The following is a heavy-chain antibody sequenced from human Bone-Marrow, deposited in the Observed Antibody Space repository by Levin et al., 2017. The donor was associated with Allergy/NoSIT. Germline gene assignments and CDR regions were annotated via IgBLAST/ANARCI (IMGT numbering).Heavy chain of an antibody. V-gene: IGHV5-51*01. D-gene: IGHD2-15*01. J-gene: IGHJ5*02. CDR1: GYSFTSHW. Sequence: HGESLKISCKGSGYSFTSHWIGWVRQMPGKGLEWVAMIYPGDSDTRYSPSFEGQVTISADKSTSTAYLQWSSLKASDTAMYYCGRRDPSIRADTRYNWFAPWGQGTLVTVSS. CDR2: IYPGDSDT. CDR3: GRRDPSIRADTRYNWFAP.